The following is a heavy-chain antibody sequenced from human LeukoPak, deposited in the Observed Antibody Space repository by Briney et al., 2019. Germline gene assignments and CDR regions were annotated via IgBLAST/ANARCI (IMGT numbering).Heavy chain of an antibody. CDR1: GFTLSSYT. V-gene: IGHV3-21*01. J-gene: IGHJ5*02. CDR2: ISSSSSYI. Sequence: GGSLRLSCAASGFTLSSYTMNWVRQAPGKGLEWVSSISSSSSYIYYADSVKGRFTISRDNAKKSLYLQMNSLRAEDTAVYYCARDNSVEDTAWWFDPWGQGTLVTVSS. CDR3: ARDNSVEDTAWWFDP. D-gene: IGHD4-23*01.